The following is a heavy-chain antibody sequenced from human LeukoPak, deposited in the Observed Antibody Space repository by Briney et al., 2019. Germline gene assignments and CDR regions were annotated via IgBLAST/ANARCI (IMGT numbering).Heavy chain of an antibody. CDR1: GFIYSRYR. CDR2: ISYDGGNK. Sequence: GGSLRLSCASPGFIYSRYRMHWVRQAPGKGLEWVALISYDGGNKYYADSVKGRFTISRDNSKNTLYLQMNSLIPDDTAVYYCAKGRQQWWTFDALDIWCQGKMVTVSS. D-gene: IGHD5-18*01. V-gene: IGHV3-30*18. J-gene: IGHJ3*02. CDR3: AKGRQQWWTFDALDI.